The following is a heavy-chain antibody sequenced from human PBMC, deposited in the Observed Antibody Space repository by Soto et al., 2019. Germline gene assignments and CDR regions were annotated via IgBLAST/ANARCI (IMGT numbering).Heavy chain of an antibody. CDR3: ARTTVTTVYYYYGMDV. CDR1: GGSFSGYY. CDR2: INHSGST. D-gene: IGHD4-17*01. Sequence: PSETLSLTCAVYGGSFSGYYWSLIRQPPGKGLEWIGEINHSGSTNYNPSLKSRVTISVDTSKNQFSLKLSSVTAADTAVYYCARTTVTTVYYYYGMDVWGQGTTFTI. V-gene: IGHV4-34*01. J-gene: IGHJ6*02.